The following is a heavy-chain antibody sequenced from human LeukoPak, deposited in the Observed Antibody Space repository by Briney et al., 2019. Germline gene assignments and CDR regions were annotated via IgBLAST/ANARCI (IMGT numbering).Heavy chain of an antibody. V-gene: IGHV4-39*07. CDR1: GGSISSSSYY. J-gene: IGHJ4*02. CDR2: IYYSGST. CDR3: AARTRYYFDY. Sequence: SETLSLTCTVSGGSISSSSYYWGWIRQPPGKGLEWIGSIYYSGSTYYNPSLKSRVTISVDRSKNQFSLKLSSVTAADTAVYYCAARTRYYFDYWGQGTLVTVSS. D-gene: IGHD1-14*01.